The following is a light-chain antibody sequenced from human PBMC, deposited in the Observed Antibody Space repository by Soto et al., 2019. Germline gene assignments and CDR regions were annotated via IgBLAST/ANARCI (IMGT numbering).Light chain of an antibody. CDR3: SSYTSSSTPV. V-gene: IGLV2-14*01. CDR1: SSDVGGYNY. Sequence: QSVLTQPASVSGSPGQSITISCTGTSSDVGGYNYVSWYQQHPGKAPKLMIYDVSNRPSGVSNRFSGSKSANTASLTISGLQAEDEADYYCSSYTSSSTPVFGGGTKLTVL. J-gene: IGLJ2*01. CDR2: DVS.